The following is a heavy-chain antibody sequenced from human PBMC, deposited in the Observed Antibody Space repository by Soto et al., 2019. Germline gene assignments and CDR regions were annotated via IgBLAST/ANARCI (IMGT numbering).Heavy chain of an antibody. CDR1: GGSFSGNY. CDR3: ARGNFYYGMDV. J-gene: IGHJ6*02. CDR2: FSDSGST. V-gene: IGHV4-34*01. Sequence: QVHLQQWGAGLLKPSETLSLICAVSGGSFSGNYWTWIRQPPGKGLEWIGEFSDSGSTNYNPSLKSRVTISDDMSKSQFSLKLSSVTAADTAVYYCARGNFYYGMDVWGQGTTVTVSS.